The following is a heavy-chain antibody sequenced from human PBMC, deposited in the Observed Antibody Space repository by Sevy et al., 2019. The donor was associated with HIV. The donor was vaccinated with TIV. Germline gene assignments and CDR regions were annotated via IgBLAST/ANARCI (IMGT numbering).Heavy chain of an antibody. CDR2: INESGIS. D-gene: IGHD2-2*01. CDR1: DGSFSGYY. CDR3: ARSPPVVVVPGAPSWFDP. Sequence: SETLSLTCAVHDGSFSGYYWNWIRQLPGKGLEWIGEINESGISYYNLSLKRRVTISVDTSKKQFSLKLNSVTAVDSAVYFCARSPPVVVVPGAPSWFDPWGQGTLVTVSS. J-gene: IGHJ5*02. V-gene: IGHV4-34*01.